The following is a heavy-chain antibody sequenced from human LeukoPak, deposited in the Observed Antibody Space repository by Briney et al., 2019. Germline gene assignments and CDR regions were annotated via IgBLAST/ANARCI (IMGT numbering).Heavy chain of an antibody. V-gene: IGHV1-2*02. CDR1: EYTFTGYY. CDR3: ARGPGYYDSTDGAFDI. D-gene: IGHD3-22*01. CDR2: INPNSGGT. Sequence: ASVKVSCKASEYTFTGYYMHWVRQAPGQGLEWMGWINPNSGGTNYAQKFQGRVTMTRDTSISTAYMELSRLRSDDTAVYYCARGPGYYDSTDGAFDIWGQGTMVTVSS. J-gene: IGHJ3*02.